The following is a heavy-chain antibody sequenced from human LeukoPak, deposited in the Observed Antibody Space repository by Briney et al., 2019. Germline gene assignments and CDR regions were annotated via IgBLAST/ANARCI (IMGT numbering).Heavy chain of an antibody. CDR3: ARWCSSTSCYGGPDAFDI. V-gene: IGHV5-51*01. CDR2: IYPSDSDT. J-gene: IGHJ3*02. D-gene: IGHD2-2*01. CDR1: GYRFTSYW. Sequence: GESLKISCKGSGYRFTSYWIGWVRQMPGKGLEWMGIIYPSDSDTRYSPSFQGQVTISADKSISTAYLQWSSLKASDTAVYYCARWCSSTSCYGGPDAFDIWGQGTMVTVSS.